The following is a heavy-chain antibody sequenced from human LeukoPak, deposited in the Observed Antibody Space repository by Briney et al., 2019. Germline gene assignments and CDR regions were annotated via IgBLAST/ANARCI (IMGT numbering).Heavy chain of an antibody. Sequence: GGSLRLSCLTSGFTLSTNAMSWVRQAPGKGLEWISGISGSGASTYYADSVKGRFTISRDDSRNTLYLQMNSLRGDDTAVYYCAKDVGKWESLHFFDHWGQGTLVTVSS. V-gene: IGHV3-23*01. CDR1: GFTLSTNA. CDR3: AKDVGKWESLHFFDH. D-gene: IGHD1-26*01. J-gene: IGHJ4*02. CDR2: ISGSGAST.